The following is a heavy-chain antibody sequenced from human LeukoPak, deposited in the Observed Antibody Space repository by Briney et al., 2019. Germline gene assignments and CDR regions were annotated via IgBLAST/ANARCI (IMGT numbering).Heavy chain of an antibody. J-gene: IGHJ4*02. Sequence: SETLSLTCTVSGGSISSYYWNWIRQPPGKGLEWIGYIYYSGSTNYNPSLKSRVTISVDTSKNQFSLKLRSATAADTAVYFCARDSRYASGRAFDNWGQGTLVTVSS. CDR1: GGSISSYY. V-gene: IGHV4-59*01. CDR2: IYYSGST. CDR3: ARDSRYASGRAFDN. D-gene: IGHD6-19*01.